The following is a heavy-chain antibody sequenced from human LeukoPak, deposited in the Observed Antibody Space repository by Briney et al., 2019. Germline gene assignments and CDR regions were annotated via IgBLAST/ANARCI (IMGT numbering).Heavy chain of an antibody. Sequence: PGGSLRLSCAASGFTFSRYGMHCARQAPGKGLEWVANIHDDGIVTHYADSVKGRFTISRDNARNSVNLQLNSLRVGDTALYYCAKGRGWVADWDQGTLVTVSS. D-gene: IGHD2-21*01. CDR1: GFTFSRYG. V-gene: IGHV3-7*01. J-gene: IGHJ4*01. CDR2: IHDDGIVT. CDR3: AKGRGWVAD.